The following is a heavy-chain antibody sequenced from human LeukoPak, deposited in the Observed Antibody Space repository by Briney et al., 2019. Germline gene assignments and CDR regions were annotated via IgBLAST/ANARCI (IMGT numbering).Heavy chain of an antibody. D-gene: IGHD6-13*01. J-gene: IGHJ1*01. CDR2: INHSGST. V-gene: IGHV4-34*01. CDR1: GGSFSGYY. CDR3: AXXXXGXTWSXEFQH. Sequence: PSETLSLTCAVYGGSFSGYYWSWIRQPPGKGLEWIGEINHSGSTNYNPSLKSRATISVDTPKNQFSLKLTAVTAADTAFYYCAXXXXGXTWSXEFQHWGQGTLVTVSS.